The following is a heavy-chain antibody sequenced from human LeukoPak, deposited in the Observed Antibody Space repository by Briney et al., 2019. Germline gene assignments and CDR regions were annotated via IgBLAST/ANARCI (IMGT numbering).Heavy chain of an antibody. CDR1: GGSISGGGYS. CDR3: ARLRRPYYFDY. V-gene: IGHV4-30-2*01. Sequence: PSETLSLTCAVSGGSISGGGYSGSWIRQPQGKGLEWIGYIYHSGSTYYNPSLKSRVTISVDRSKNQFSLKLSSVTAADTAVYYCARLRRPYYFDYWGQGTLVTVSS. CDR2: IYHSGST. D-gene: IGHD3-3*01. J-gene: IGHJ4*02.